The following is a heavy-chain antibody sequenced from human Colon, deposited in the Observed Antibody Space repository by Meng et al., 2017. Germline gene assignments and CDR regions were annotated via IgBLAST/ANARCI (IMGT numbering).Heavy chain of an antibody. J-gene: IGHJ4*02. V-gene: IGHV3-72*01. CDR2: IRNKANSYTT. CDR3: VRVNGAGTSSGCLDY. D-gene: IGHD1-1*01. Sequence: GGSLRPSCAASGFTFSDHHIDWVRQAPGKGLEWVGRIRNKANSYTTEYAASVKCRFTVSRDDSKTSLYLQTNSLKTEDTAVYYCVRVNGAGTSSGCLDYWSQGTLVTVSS. CDR1: GFTFSDHH.